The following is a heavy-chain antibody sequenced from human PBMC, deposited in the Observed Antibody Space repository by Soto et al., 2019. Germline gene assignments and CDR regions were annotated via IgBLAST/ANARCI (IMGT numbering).Heavy chain of an antibody. Sequence: GGSLRLSCAASGFTFSSYVIHWVRQAPGKGLEYVSTISSNEGSTYYADSVKGRFTISRDNSKNTLYLQMSSLRAEDTAVYYCVKGKYDFDYWGQGTLVTVSS. CDR3: VKGKYDFDY. V-gene: IGHV3-64D*06. CDR1: GFTFSSYV. J-gene: IGHJ4*02. CDR2: ISSNEGST.